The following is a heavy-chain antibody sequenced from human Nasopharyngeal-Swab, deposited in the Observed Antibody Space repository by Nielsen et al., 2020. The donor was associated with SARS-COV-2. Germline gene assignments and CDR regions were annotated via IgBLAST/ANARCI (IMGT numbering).Heavy chain of an antibody. CDR2: IRRKAYGGTT. J-gene: IGHJ4*02. Sequence: GGSLRLSCTASGFTFGDYAMSWVRQAPGKGLEGVGFIRRKAYGGTTDYAASVKGRFTISRDDSKSISDLQMNSLKTEDTAVYYCTRNDFWSGYSDYWGQGTLVTVSS. CDR3: TRNDFWSGYSDY. D-gene: IGHD3-3*01. V-gene: IGHV3-49*04. CDR1: GFTFGDYA.